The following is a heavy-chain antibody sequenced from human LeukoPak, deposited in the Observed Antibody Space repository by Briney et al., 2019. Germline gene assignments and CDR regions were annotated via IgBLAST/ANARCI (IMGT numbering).Heavy chain of an antibody. CDR1: GYTFTSYY. Sequence: ASVKVSCKASGYTFTSYYMHWVRQAPGQGLEWMGIINPSGGSTSYAQKFQGRDTMTRDMSTSTVYMELSSLRSEDTAVYYCARGWGGTNLDVWGKGTTVTVSS. CDR3: ARGWGGTNLDV. CDR2: INPSGGST. J-gene: IGHJ6*04. D-gene: IGHD1-26*01. V-gene: IGHV1-46*01.